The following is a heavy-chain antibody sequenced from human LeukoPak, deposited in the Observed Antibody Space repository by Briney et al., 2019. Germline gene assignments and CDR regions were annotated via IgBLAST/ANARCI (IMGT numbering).Heavy chain of an antibody. D-gene: IGHD5-18*01. Sequence: PGRSLRLSCAASGFTFSSYGMHWVRQAPGKGLEWVAVIWYDGSNKYYADSVKGRFTISRDNSKDTLYLQMNSLRAEDTAVYYCARGGYSYGHDAFDIWGQGTMVTVSS. J-gene: IGHJ3*02. V-gene: IGHV3-33*01. CDR3: ARGGYSYGHDAFDI. CDR1: GFTFSSYG. CDR2: IWYDGSNK.